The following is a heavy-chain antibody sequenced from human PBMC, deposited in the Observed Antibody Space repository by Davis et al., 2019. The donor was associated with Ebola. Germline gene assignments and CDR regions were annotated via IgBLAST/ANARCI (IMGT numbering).Heavy chain of an antibody. CDR2: ISSSSSYI. CDR3: ARDNYNYVGFDN. J-gene: IGHJ4*02. CDR1: GFTFRSYS. V-gene: IGHV3-21*01. D-gene: IGHD5-24*01. Sequence: GESLKISCAASGFTFRSYSMNWVRQAPGKGLEWVSSISSSSSYIYYADSMKGRFTISRDNAKNSLYLQMNSLTAEDAALYFCARDNYNYVGFDNWGQGTLVSVSS.